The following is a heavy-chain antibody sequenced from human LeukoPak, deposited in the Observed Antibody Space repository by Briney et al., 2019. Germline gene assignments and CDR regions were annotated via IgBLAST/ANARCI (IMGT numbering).Heavy chain of an antibody. CDR3: SRQERWERPMFFDY. D-gene: IGHD1-26*01. CDR2: VYDSGST. Sequence: SETLSLTCTVSGDSIGSYYWSWIRQPPGKGLEWIGYVYDSGSTNYNPSLKSRVTISVDTPKNQFSLKLTSVTAADTAVYYCSRQERWERPMFFDYWGQGTLVTASS. J-gene: IGHJ4*02. CDR1: GDSIGSYY. V-gene: IGHV4-59*08.